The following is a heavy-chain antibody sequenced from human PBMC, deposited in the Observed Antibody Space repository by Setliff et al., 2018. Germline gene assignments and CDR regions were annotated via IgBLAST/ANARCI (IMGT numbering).Heavy chain of an antibody. D-gene: IGHD3-10*01. V-gene: IGHV4-38-2*01. CDR1: GSSISNDYY. J-gene: IGHJ5*02. CDR2: TSHSGST. CDR3: ARASYGWGSHYKIKWFDP. Sequence: SETLSLTCGVSGSSISNDYYWGWIRQPPGRGLEWIGITSHSGSTDYNPSLKSRVTISLDKSRNQFSLHLNSVTASDTAVYYCARASYGWGSHYKIKWFDPWGQGTLVTVS.